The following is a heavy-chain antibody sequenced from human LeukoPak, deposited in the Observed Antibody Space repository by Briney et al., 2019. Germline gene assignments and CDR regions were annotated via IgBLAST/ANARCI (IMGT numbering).Heavy chain of an antibody. V-gene: IGHV4-59*02. D-gene: IGHD5-12*01. J-gene: IGHJ6*03. CDR2: IYYSGST. CDR1: GGSVSSYY. CDR3: ARDGGYGPYYMDV. Sequence: SETLSLTCTVSGGSVSSYYWSWIRQPPGKGLEWIGYIYYSGSTNYNPSLKSRVTMSVDTSKNQFSLKLSSVTAADTAVYYCARDGGYGPYYMDVWGKGTTVTISS.